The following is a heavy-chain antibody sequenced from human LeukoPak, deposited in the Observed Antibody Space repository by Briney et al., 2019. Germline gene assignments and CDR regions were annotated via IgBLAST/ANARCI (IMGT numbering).Heavy chain of an antibody. J-gene: IGHJ4*02. CDR3: ARDWSPGSSGYYYNY. Sequence: GSLRLSCAASGFTFSSYAMHWVRQAPGKGLEWVAVISYDGSNKYYADSVKGRFTISRDNSKNTLYLQMNSLRAEDTAVYYCARDWSPGSSGYYYNYWGQGTLVTVSS. CDR1: GFTFSSYA. D-gene: IGHD3-22*01. V-gene: IGHV3-30*04. CDR2: ISYDGSNK.